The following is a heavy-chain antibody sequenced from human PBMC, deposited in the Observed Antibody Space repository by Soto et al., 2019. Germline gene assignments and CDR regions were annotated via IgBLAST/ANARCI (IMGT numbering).Heavy chain of an antibody. J-gene: IGHJ4*02. D-gene: IGHD3-16*01. V-gene: IGHV3-48*01. CDR1: GFTFSSYS. Sequence: EVQLVESGGGLTQPGGSLRLSCVASGFTFSSYSMNWVRQAPGKGLEWVSCISSSSRTIYYEDSVKGRFTISRANAKNSLYLQMNSRRAEDTAVYYCGGGNAAGAVMITEGWGQGTLVTVSS. CDR2: ISSSSRTI. CDR3: GGGNAAGAVMITEG.